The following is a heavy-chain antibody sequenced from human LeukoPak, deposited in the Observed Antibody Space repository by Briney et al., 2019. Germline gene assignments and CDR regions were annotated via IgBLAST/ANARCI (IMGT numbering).Heavy chain of an antibody. CDR2: IIPIFGTA. CDR3: ARTDTAMGEQETFGY. CDR1: GGTFSSYA. D-gene: IGHD5-18*01. Sequence: SVKVSCKASGGTFSSYAISWVRQAPGQGLEWMGGIIPIFGTANYAQKFQGRVTITADESTSTAYMELSSLRSEDTAVYYCARTDTAMGEQETFGYWGQGTLVTVSS. J-gene: IGHJ4*02. V-gene: IGHV1-69*01.